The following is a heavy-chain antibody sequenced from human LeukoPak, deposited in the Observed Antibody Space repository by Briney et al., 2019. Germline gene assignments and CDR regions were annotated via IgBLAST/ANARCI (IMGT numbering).Heavy chain of an antibody. CDR1: GFTFSSYG. CDR3: AKDQSPTIYYDSSVFDY. Sequence: PGRSLRLSCAASGFTFSSYGMLWVRQAPGKGLEWVAVIWYDGSNKYYADSVKGRFTISRDNPKNTLYLQMNSLRAEDTAVYYCAKDQSPTIYYDSSVFDYWGQGTLVTVSS. D-gene: IGHD3-22*01. J-gene: IGHJ4*02. CDR2: IWYDGSNK. V-gene: IGHV3-33*06.